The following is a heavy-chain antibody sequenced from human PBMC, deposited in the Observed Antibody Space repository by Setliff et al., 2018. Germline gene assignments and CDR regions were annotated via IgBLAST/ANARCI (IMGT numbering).Heavy chain of an antibody. D-gene: IGHD1-26*01. CDR3: ARTSIVGATISHY. V-gene: IGHV4-39*07. CDR2: IYYSGST. CDR1: GGSISSSSYY. Sequence: SETLSLTCTVSGGSISSSSYYWGWIRQPPGKGLEWIGSIYYSGSTYYNPSLKSRVTISVDTSKNQFSLKLSSVTAADTAVYYCARTSIVGATISHYWGQGTLVTVSS. J-gene: IGHJ4*02.